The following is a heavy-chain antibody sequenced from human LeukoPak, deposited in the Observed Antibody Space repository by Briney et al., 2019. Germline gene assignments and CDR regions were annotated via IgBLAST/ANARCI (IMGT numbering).Heavy chain of an antibody. Sequence: GGSLRLSCAASGFTFYDYAMHWVRQAPGKGLEWVSGISWNSGSIGYADSVKGRFTISRYNAKNSLYLQMNSLRAEDTALYYCAKGDDYYDSSGALDYWGQGTLVTVSS. V-gene: IGHV3-9*01. CDR2: ISWNSGSI. CDR3: AKGDDYYDSSGALDY. D-gene: IGHD3-22*01. CDR1: GFTFYDYA. J-gene: IGHJ4*02.